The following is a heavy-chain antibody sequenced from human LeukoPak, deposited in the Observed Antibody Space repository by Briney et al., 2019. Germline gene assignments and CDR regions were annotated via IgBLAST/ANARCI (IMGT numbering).Heavy chain of an antibody. CDR1: GGSISSSSYY. Sequence: PSETLSLACTVSGGSISSSSYYWGWIRQPPGKGLEWIGSIYYSGSTYYNPSLKSRVTISVDTSKNQFSLKLSSVTAADTAVYYCGAMLRTYSSGWYPLDYWGQGTLVTVSS. D-gene: IGHD6-19*01. V-gene: IGHV4-39*07. CDR2: IYYSGST. J-gene: IGHJ4*02. CDR3: GAMLRTYSSGWYPLDY.